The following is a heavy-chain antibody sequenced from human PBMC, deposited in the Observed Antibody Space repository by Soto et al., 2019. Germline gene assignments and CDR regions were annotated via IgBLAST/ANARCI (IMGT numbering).Heavy chain of an antibody. J-gene: IGHJ4*02. D-gene: IGHD2-2*01. CDR2: IYPGDSDT. CDR3: ARSSGYCSSTSCYGVLDY. Sequence: PGESLKLSCKGSGYSFTSYWIGWVRQMPGKGLEWMGIIYPGDSDTRYSPSFQGQVTISADKSISTAYLQWSSLKASDTAMFYWARSSGYCSSTSCYGVLDYWGQGTLVTVSS. CDR1: GYSFTSYW. V-gene: IGHV5-51*01.